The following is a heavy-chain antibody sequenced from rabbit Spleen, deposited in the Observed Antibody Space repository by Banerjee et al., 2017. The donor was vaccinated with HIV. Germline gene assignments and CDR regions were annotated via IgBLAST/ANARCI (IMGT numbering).Heavy chain of an antibody. CDR1: GFSFNSGYD. D-gene: IGHD1-1*01. CDR3: ARDDATSGGLQFNL. CDR2: IYTGSGTT. Sequence: QEQLVESGGGLVQPGGSLKLSCKASGFSFNSGYDMCWVRQAPGKGLEWIGCIYTGSGTTYYASWAKGRLTISKTSSTTVTLQMTSLTVADTATYFCARDDATSGGLQFNLWGPGTLVTVS. V-gene: IGHV1S45*01. J-gene: IGHJ4*01.